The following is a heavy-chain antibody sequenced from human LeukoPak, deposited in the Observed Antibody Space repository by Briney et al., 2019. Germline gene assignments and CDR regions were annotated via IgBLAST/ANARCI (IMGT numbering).Heavy chain of an antibody. CDR3: ARPCGGDCSFLDI. J-gene: IGHJ3*02. CDR1: GFTFSDWY. D-gene: IGHD2-21*01. V-gene: IGHV3-11*01. CDR2: IGTSSTNT. Sequence: GGSLRLSCAASGFTFSDWYMNWVRQAPGKGLEWISCIGTSSTNTHYADSVKGRFTISRENTKNSVHLQLKNVRAEDTAVYYCARPCGGDCSFLDIWGQGTMVTVSS.